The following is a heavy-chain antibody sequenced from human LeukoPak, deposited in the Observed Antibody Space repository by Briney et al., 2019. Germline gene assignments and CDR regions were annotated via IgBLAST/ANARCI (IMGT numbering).Heavy chain of an antibody. D-gene: IGHD3-10*01. CDR3: ASAYYYDSKNYYNPTSSFDY. CDR2: INQDGSET. Sequence: GGSLRLSCEASGFTFTNYWMGWVRQAPGKGLEWVANINQDGSETYFVDSVKGRFTISRDNAKNSLNLQMNSLRAEDTAVYYCASAYYYDSKNYYNPTSSFDYWGQGTLVTVAS. V-gene: IGHV3-7*02. CDR1: GFTFTNYW. J-gene: IGHJ4*02.